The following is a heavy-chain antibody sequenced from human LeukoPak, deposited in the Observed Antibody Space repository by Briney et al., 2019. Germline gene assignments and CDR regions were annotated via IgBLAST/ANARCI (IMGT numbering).Heavy chain of an antibody. CDR3: AFKLGPYDSSGYYDY. D-gene: IGHD3-22*01. Sequence: ASVKVSCKASGYTFTGYYMHWVRQAPGQGLEWMGWINPNSGGTNYAQKFQGRVTMTRDTSISTAYMELSRLRSDDTAVHYCAFKLGPYDSSGYYDYWGQGTLVTVSS. V-gene: IGHV1-2*02. J-gene: IGHJ4*02. CDR1: GYTFTGYY. CDR2: INPNSGGT.